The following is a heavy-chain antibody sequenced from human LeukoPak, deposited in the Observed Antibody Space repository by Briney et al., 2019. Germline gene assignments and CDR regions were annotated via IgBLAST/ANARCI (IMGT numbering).Heavy chain of an antibody. CDR2: IYYSGST. CDR1: GGSISSYY. CDR3: ARVDVRDYGSGSYSPFFDY. V-gene: IGHV4-59*01. J-gene: IGHJ4*02. Sequence: SETLSLTCTVSGGSISSYYWSWIRQPPGKGLEWIGYIYYSGSTNYNPSLKSRVTISVDTSKNQFSLKLSSVTAADTAVYYCARVDVRDYGSGSYSPFFDYWGQGTLVTVSS. D-gene: IGHD3-10*01.